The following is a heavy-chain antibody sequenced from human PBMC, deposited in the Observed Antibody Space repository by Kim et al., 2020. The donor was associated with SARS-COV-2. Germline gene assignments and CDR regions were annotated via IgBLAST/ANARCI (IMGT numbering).Heavy chain of an antibody. CDR2: IHPDGSEK. CDR1: GFTFYKSW. V-gene: IGHV3-7*01. CDR3: SNRKEDY. J-gene: IGHJ4*02. Sequence: GGSLRLSCTASGFTFYKSWMTWVRQAPGQGLEWVATIHPDGSEKYFVDSVKGRFAISRDNAWNSVYLQMNSLRVEDTAIYYCSNRKEDYWGQGILVTVSS.